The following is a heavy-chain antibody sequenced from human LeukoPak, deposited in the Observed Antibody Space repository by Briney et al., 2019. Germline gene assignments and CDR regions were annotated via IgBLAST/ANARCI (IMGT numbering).Heavy chain of an antibody. D-gene: IGHD5-18*01. CDR3: ARARGYSSYGFDI. Sequence: SETLPLTCTVSGGSISSSSYYWGWIRQPPGKGLEWIGSIYYSGSTYYNPSLKSRVTISVDTSKNQFSLKLSSVTAADTAVYYCARARGYSSYGFDIWGQGTMVTVSS. CDR2: IYYSGST. V-gene: IGHV4-39*07. J-gene: IGHJ3*02. CDR1: GGSISSSSYY.